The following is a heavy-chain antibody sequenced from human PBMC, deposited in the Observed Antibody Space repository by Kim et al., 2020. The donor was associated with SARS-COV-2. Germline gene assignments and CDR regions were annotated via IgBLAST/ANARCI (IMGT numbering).Heavy chain of an antibody. V-gene: IGHV1-69*01. D-gene: IGHD6-6*01. CDR3: ASEANFGIAARRGYFDY. Sequence: FQGRVTITADESTSTAYMELSSLRSEDTAVYYCASEANFGIAARRGYFDYWGQGTLVTVSS. J-gene: IGHJ4*02.